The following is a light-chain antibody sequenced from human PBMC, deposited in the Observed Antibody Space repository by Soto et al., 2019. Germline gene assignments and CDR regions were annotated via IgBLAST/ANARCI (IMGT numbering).Light chain of an antibody. Sequence: EIVLTQSPGTLSVSPGESATLSCRASQSISSSYLAWYQQKPGQAPRLLIYGASSRATVIPDRFSGSGSGTDFTLTISRLEPEDFAVYYCQQYGSSPYTFGQGTKLEIK. CDR2: GAS. CDR1: QSISSSY. J-gene: IGKJ2*01. CDR3: QQYGSSPYT. V-gene: IGKV3-20*01.